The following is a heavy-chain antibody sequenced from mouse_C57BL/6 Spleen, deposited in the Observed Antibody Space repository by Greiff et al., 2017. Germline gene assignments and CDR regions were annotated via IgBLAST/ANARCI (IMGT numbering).Heavy chain of an antibody. CDR2: ISSGSSTI. D-gene: IGHD1-1*01. V-gene: IGHV5-17*01. CDR3: ARSGLGSSGYYFDY. Sequence: EVKLQESGGGLVKPGGSLKLSCAASGFTFSDYGMHWVRQAPEKGLEWVAYISSGSSTIYYADTVKGRFTISRDNAKNTLFLQMTSLRSEDTAMYYCARSGLGSSGYYFDYWGQGTTLTVSS. CDR1: GFTFSDYG. J-gene: IGHJ2*01.